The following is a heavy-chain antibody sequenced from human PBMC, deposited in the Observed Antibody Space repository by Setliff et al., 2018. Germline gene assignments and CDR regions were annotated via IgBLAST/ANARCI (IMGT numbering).Heavy chain of an antibody. J-gene: IGHJ6*03. CDR2: IYYSGST. D-gene: IGHD6-6*01. Sequence: PSETLSLTCTVSGGSISSSSYYWGWIRQPPGKGLEWIGSIYYSGSTYYNPSLKSRVTISVDTSKKKFSLKLSSVTAADTAVYYCALEYSNSSPTVYYYMDVWGKGTMVTVSS. V-gene: IGHV4-39*07. CDR1: GGSISSSSYY. CDR3: ALEYSNSSPTVYYYMDV.